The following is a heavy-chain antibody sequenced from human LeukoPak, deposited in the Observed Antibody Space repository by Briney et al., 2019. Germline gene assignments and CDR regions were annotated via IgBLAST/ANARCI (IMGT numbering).Heavy chain of an antibody. V-gene: IGHV1-69*13. D-gene: IGHD2-2*01. Sequence: SVKVSCKASGGTFSSYAISWVRQAPGQGLEWMGGIIPIFGTANYAQKFQGRVTITADESTSTAYMELSSLRSEDTAVYYCARGSRFLDVVLVPATIGWFDPWGQGTLVTVSS. CDR2: IIPIFGTA. J-gene: IGHJ5*02. CDR3: ARGSRFLDVVLVPATIGWFDP. CDR1: GGTFSSYA.